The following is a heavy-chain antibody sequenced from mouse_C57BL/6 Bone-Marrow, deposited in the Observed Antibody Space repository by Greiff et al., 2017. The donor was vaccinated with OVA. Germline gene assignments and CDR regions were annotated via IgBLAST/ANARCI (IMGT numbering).Heavy chain of an antibody. CDR1: GYTFTDYN. V-gene: IGHV1-18*01. Sequence: SGPELVKPGASVKIPCKASGYTFTDYNMDWVKQSHGKSLEWIGDINPNNGGTIYNQKFKGKATLTVDKSSSTAYMELRSLTSEDTAVDYGARGTTVVPLYWDFDVWGTGTTVTVSS. CDR3: ARGTTVVPLYWDFDV. J-gene: IGHJ1*03. CDR2: INPNNGGT. D-gene: IGHD1-1*01.